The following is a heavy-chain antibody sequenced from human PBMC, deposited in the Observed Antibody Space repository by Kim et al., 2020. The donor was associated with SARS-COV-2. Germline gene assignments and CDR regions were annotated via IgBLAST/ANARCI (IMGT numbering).Heavy chain of an antibody. CDR2: IYHSGST. D-gene: IGHD2-2*01. CDR1: GGSISSSNW. Sequence: SETLSLTCAVSGGSISSSNWWSWVRQPPGKGLEWIGEIYHSGSTNYNPSLQGRVTISVDKSKNQFSLKLSSVTAADTAVYYCARDSPYCSSTSCYSGGMDVWGQGTTVTVSS. J-gene: IGHJ6*02. V-gene: IGHV4-4*02. CDR3: ARDSPYCSSTSCYSGGMDV.